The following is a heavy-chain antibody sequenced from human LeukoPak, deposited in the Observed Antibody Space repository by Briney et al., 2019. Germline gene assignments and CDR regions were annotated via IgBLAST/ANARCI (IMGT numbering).Heavy chain of an antibody. CDR2: INHSGST. V-gene: IGHV4-34*01. CDR3: ASSYYDFWSGYFSSH. D-gene: IGHD3-3*01. J-gene: IGHJ4*02. CDR1: GGSFSGYY. Sequence: SETLSLTCAVYGGSFSGYYWSWIRQPPGKGLEWIGEINHSGSTNYNPSLKSRVTISVVTSKNQFSLKLSSVTAADTAVYYCASSYYDFWSGYFSSHWGQGTLVTVSS.